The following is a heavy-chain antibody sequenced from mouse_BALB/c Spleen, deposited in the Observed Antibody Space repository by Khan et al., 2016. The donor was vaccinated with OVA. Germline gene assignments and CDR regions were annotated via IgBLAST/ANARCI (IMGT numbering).Heavy chain of an antibody. CDR3: ARTYFSYGNYGDYYTMDY. CDR2: LWSGGST. D-gene: IGHD2-1*01. CDR1: GFPLTSYG. V-gene: IGHV2-2*02. Sequence: QVQLKESGPGLVQPSQSLSITCTVSGFPLTSYGVPWVRQSPGKGLEWLGVLWSGGSTDYNSAFISRLTISKDNSKSQVFFKMNSLQANDTAIYYCARTYFSYGNYGDYYTMDYWGQGTSVTVSS. J-gene: IGHJ4*01.